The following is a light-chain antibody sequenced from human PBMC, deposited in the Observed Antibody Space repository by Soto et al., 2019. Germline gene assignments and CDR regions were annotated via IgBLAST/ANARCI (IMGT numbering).Light chain of an antibody. CDR3: SSYAGSNNWV. J-gene: IGLJ3*02. Sequence: QSALTQPPSASGSPGQSLTISCTGTSTDVGNYNYVSWYQQHPGKAPKLMISDVNRQPSGVPDRFSGSKSGNTASLTVSGLQAEDEADYYCSSYAGSNNWVFGGGTKLTVL. CDR1: STDVGNYNY. V-gene: IGLV2-8*01. CDR2: DVN.